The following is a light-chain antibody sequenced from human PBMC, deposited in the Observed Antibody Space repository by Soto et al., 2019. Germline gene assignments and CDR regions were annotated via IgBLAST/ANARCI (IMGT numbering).Light chain of an antibody. Sequence: EIVLTQSPATLSLSPGERATLSCRASQSVSSYLAWYQQKPGQAPRLLIYDASNRATGSPARFSGSGSGTDFTLPISSLETEDFAVYYCQQLSNWPPYTFGQGTKLEIK. CDR1: QSVSSY. V-gene: IGKV3-11*01. J-gene: IGKJ2*01. CDR3: QQLSNWPPYT. CDR2: DAS.